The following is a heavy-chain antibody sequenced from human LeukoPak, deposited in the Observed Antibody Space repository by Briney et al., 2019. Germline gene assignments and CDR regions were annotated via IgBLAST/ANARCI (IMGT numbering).Heavy chain of an antibody. CDR1: GFTFSSYS. Sequence: PGGSLRLFCAASGFTFSSYSMNWVRQAPGKGLEWVSSISSSSSYIYYADSVKGRFTISRDNAKNSLYLQMNSLRAEDTAVYYCASPIAGSYSDWGQGTLVTVSS. D-gene: IGHD1-26*01. CDR3: ASPIAGSYSD. V-gene: IGHV3-21*01. J-gene: IGHJ4*02. CDR2: ISSSSSYI.